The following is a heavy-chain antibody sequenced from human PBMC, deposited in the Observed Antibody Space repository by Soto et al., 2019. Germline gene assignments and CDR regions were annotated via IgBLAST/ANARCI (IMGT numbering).Heavy chain of an antibody. CDR1: GFSVSSNGVG. V-gene: IGHV2-5*02. CDR3: AHFPLGKGSGTPWVDP. CDR2: SYCDDDK. Sequence: SGPKVVNPTQTLPLTCTCSGFSVSSNGVGVGWIRQPPGQALEWLALSYCDDDKRYSPSLRSRLTITKDTSKNQVVLTMTNMDPVDTATYFWAHFPLGKGSGTPWVDPWGQGTLVTVSS. J-gene: IGHJ5*02. D-gene: IGHD3-10*01.